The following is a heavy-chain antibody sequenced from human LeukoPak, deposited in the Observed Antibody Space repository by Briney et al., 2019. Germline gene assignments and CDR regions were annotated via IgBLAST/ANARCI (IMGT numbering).Heavy chain of an antibody. D-gene: IGHD3-10*01. CDR3: ARDRPTPYGSGSYLPYYFDY. J-gene: IGHJ4*02. V-gene: IGHV3-48*03. CDR2: ISSSGSTI. Sequence: GGSLRLSCAASGFTFSSYEMNWVRQAPGKGLEWVSYISSSGSTIHYADSVKGRFTISRDNAKNSLYLQMNSLRAEDTAVYYCARDRPTPYGSGSYLPYYFDYWGQGTLVTVSS. CDR1: GFTFSSYE.